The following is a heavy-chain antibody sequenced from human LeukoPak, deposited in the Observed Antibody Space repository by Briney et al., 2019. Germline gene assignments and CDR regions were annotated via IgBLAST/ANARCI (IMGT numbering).Heavy chain of an antibody. V-gene: IGHV4-59*08. D-gene: IGHD6-13*01. CDR3: ASRSGGAAAGSSRLGAFDI. Sequence: SETLSLTCTASGGSISSYYWSWIRQPPGKGLEWIGYIYYSGSTNYNPSLKSRVTISVDTSKNQFSLKLSSVTAADTAVYYCASRSGGAAAGSSRLGAFDIWGQGTMVTVSS. J-gene: IGHJ3*02. CDR1: GGSISSYY. CDR2: IYYSGST.